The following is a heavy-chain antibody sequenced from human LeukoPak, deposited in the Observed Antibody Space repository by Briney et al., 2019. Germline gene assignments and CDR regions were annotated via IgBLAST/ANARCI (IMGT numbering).Heavy chain of an antibody. J-gene: IGHJ4*02. CDR2: INPSGGST. CDR1: GYTFTSYY. CDR3: ARGDSSCSSASCYNY. Sequence: ASVKVSCKASGYTFTSYYMHWVRQAPGQGLEWMGIINPSGGSTSYAQKFQGRVTMTRDTSTSTAYMELTNLTSDDTAVYYCARGDSSCSSASCYNYWGQGTLLTVSS. V-gene: IGHV1-46*01. D-gene: IGHD2-2*02.